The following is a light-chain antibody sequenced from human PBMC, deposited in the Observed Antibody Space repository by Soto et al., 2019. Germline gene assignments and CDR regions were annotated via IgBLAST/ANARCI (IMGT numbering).Light chain of an antibody. V-gene: IGLV2-14*03. J-gene: IGLJ3*02. CDR2: DVR. CDR3: SSYTSSSTL. Sequence: QSALTQPASVSGSPGQSITISCTGTSSDVGRYNFVSWYQQHPGEAPKLMIYDVRNRPSGVSNRFSGSKSGNTASLTISGLQAGDEADYYCSSYTSSSTLFGGGTKLTVL. CDR1: SSDVGRYNF.